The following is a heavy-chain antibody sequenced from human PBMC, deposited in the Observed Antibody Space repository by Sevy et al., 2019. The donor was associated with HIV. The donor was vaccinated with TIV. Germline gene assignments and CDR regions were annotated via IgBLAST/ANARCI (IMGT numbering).Heavy chain of an antibody. CDR3: AREATRYCSGGDCSRRNYYFYMDI. CDR2: IYSGGNT. CDR1: GFTVGSTY. D-gene: IGHD2-15*01. V-gene: IGHV3-66*02. Sequence: GGSLRLSCAASGFTVGSTYMSWVRQAPGKGLEWVSIIYSGGNTYYADCVKGRFIISRDDSRKTLYLQMNSLRGEDTAVYFCAREATRYCSGGDCSRRNYYFYMDIWGKGTTVTVSS. J-gene: IGHJ6*03.